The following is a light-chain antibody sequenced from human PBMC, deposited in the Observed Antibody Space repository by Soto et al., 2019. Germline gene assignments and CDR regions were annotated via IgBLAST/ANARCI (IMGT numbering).Light chain of an antibody. CDR1: ESVSRNY. V-gene: IGKV3-20*01. J-gene: IGKJ2*01. CDR3: QQYDSTPLYT. Sequence: EIVLTQSPGTLSLSPGERATLSCRASESVSRNYIAWYQQKPGQAPRLLIYGATSRATGIPDRFSGSGSGTDFTLTISSLEPEDFAMYYCQQYDSTPLYTFGQGTKLEI. CDR2: GAT.